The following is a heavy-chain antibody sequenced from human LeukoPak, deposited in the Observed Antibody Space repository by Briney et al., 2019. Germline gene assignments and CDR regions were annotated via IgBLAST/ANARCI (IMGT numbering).Heavy chain of an antibody. V-gene: IGHV4-38-2*02. CDR1: GYSISDGFY. CDR3: ARDVSWDESFQR. Sequence: PSETLSLTCTVAGYSISDGFYWGWIRQPPGKGLEFIATIYHDGTSHYNPSLESRATISVGTSKNQFSLKLTSVTAADTAVYYCARDVSWDESFQRWGQGTLVTVSS. J-gene: IGHJ1*01. CDR2: IYHDGTS. D-gene: IGHD1-26*01.